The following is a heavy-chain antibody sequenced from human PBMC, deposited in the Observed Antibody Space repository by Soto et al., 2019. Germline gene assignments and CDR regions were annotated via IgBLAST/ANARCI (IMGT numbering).Heavy chain of an antibody. V-gene: IGHV1-24*01. CDR1: GYTLTELS. D-gene: IGHD3-16*01. CDR3: GNGLENHYNYDY. Sequence: ASVKVSCKVSGYTLTELSMHWVRQAPGKGLEWMGGFDPEDGETIYAQKFQGRVTMTEDTSTDTAYMELSSLRSEDTAVYYCGNGLENHYNYDYWGQGTLVTVSS. J-gene: IGHJ4*02. CDR2: FDPEDGET.